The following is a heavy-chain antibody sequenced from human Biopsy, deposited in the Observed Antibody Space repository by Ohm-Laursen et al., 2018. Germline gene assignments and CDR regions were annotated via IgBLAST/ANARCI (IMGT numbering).Heavy chain of an antibody. CDR1: RFTFSRYW. V-gene: IGHV3-7*01. Sequence: SLRLSCTASRFTFSRYWMSWVRQAPGQGLEWLATVNQDWDEKYYVDYVLGRILIFRENAKNSLYLQMNNLRVDDTAVDYFSRDLPVVRYYDRSGDWFDPWGQGTLVTVSS. CDR3: SRDLPVVRYYDRSGDWFDP. J-gene: IGHJ5*02. CDR2: VNQDWDEK. D-gene: IGHD3-9*01.